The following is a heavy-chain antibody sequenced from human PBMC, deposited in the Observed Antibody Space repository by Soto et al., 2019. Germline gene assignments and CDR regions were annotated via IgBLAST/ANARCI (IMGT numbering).Heavy chain of an antibody. Sequence: PGGSLRLSCAASGFTFSNAWMSWVRQAPGKGLEWVGRIKSKTDGGTTDYAAPVKGRFTISRDDSKNTLYLQMNSLKTEDTAVYYCTTPYYYDSSGDYWVQGTLVNVSS. J-gene: IGHJ4*02. CDR3: TTPYYYDSSGDY. CDR1: GFTFSNAW. D-gene: IGHD3-22*01. CDR2: IKSKTDGGTT. V-gene: IGHV3-15*01.